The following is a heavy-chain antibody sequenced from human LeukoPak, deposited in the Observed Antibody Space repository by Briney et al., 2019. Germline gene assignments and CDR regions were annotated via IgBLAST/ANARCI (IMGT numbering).Heavy chain of an antibody. Sequence: GGSLRLSCAASGFTFSSYAMSWVRQAPGKGPEWVSTISSSGGSTYYRDSVKGRFTISRDNPKNTLYLQMNSLRAEDTAVYYCAKRDLYGSGSYYVYWGQGTLVTVSS. CDR3: AKRDLYGSGSYYVY. J-gene: IGHJ4*02. CDR1: GFTFSSYA. V-gene: IGHV3-23*01. CDR2: ISSSGGST. D-gene: IGHD3-10*01.